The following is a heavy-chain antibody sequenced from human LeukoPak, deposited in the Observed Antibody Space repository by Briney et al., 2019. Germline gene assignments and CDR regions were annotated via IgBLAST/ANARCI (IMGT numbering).Heavy chain of an antibody. D-gene: IGHD2-2*02. CDR2: IYTSGST. J-gene: IGHJ6*02. Sequence: SETLSLTCTVSGGSISSYYWSWIRQPAGKGLEWIGRIYTSGSTNYNPSLKSRVTMSVDTSKNQFSLKLSSVTAADTAVYYCARDGVIVVVPAAISGMYYSYGMDFWGQGTTVTVSS. V-gene: IGHV4-4*07. CDR3: ARDGVIVVVPAAISGMYYSYGMDF. CDR1: GGSISSYY.